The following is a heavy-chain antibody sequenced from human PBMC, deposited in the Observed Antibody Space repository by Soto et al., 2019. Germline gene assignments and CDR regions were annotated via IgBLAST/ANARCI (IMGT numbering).Heavy chain of an antibody. CDR3: ARYLAARLRNGPSPSWFDP. Sequence: PSETLSLTCAVYGGSFSGYYWSWIRQPPGKGLEWIGEINHSGSTNYNPSLKSRVTISVDTSKDQFSLKLSSVTAADTAVYYCARYLAARLRNGPSPSWFDPWGQGTLVTVSS. D-gene: IGHD6-6*01. V-gene: IGHV4-34*01. CDR1: GGSFSGYY. CDR2: INHSGST. J-gene: IGHJ5*02.